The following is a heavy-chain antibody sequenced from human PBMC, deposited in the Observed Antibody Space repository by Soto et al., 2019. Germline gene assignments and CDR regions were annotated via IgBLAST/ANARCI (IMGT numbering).Heavy chain of an antibody. J-gene: IGHJ4*02. CDR3: VKDTSYTAMVTLGY. CDR1: GFTFSSYA. D-gene: IGHD5-18*01. V-gene: IGHV3-64D*06. CDR2: ISSNGGST. Sequence: GGSLRLSCSASGFTFSSYAMHWVRQAPGKGLEYVSAISSNGGSTYYADSVKGRFTISRDNSKNTLYLQMSRLRAEDAAEYYGVKDTSYTAMVTLGYWGQGTLVTVSS.